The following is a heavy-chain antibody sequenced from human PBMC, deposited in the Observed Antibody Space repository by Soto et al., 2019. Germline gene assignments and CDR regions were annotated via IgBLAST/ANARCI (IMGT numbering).Heavy chain of an antibody. J-gene: IGHJ4*02. CDR1: GFSFSSGS. V-gene: IGHV3-21*01. D-gene: IGHD1-7*01. CDR2: ISSSGSFM. Sequence: PGGSLRLSCAASGFSFSSGSMGWVRQAPGKGLEWVSSISSSGSFMNYADSVKGRFTISRDNAKNSLHLQMSGLEDEDTAVYYCARDPPTGTTLDWADSWGQGTLVTVPQ. CDR3: ARDPPTGTTLDWADS.